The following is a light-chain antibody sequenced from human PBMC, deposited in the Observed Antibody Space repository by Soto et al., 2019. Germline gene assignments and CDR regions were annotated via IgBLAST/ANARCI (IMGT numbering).Light chain of an antibody. J-gene: IGKJ1*01. Sequence: ETVLIQSPATLSLSPGEGATLSCRASQSVSNYLAWYQQKPGRAPRLLIYDATIRTTGIPARFSGSGSGTDFTLTISSLEPEDFAVYYCQQRSNWPTFGQGTKVDI. CDR2: DAT. CDR3: QQRSNWPT. V-gene: IGKV3-11*01. CDR1: QSVSNY.